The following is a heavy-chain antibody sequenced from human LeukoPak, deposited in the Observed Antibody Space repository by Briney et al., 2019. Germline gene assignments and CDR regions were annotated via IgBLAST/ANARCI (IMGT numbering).Heavy chain of an antibody. CDR3: AKSGYSSSWPFDN. Sequence: GGSLRLSCAAYGFTFSSYGMGWVRQAPGKGLEWVSSISGSGSTTYYADSVKGRFTISRDNSNNTLHLQMNSLRAEDTAVYSCAKSGYSSSWPFDNWGQGTLVTVSS. D-gene: IGHD6-13*01. CDR1: GFTFSSYG. V-gene: IGHV3-23*01. CDR2: ISGSGSTT. J-gene: IGHJ4*02.